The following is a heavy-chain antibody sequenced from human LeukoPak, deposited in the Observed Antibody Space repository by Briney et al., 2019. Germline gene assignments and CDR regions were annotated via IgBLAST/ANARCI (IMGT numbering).Heavy chain of an antibody. CDR3: AKEDSGDPLYYYYYYGMDV. J-gene: IGHJ6*04. CDR1: GFTFSSYG. CDR2: ISYDGSNK. Sequence: GRSLRLSCAASGFTFSSYGMHWVRQAPGKVLEGVAVISYDGSNKYYADSVKGRFTISRDNSKNTLYLQMNSLRAEDTAVHYCAKEDSGDPLYYYYYYGMDVWGKGTTVTVSS. V-gene: IGHV3-30*18. D-gene: IGHD4-17*01.